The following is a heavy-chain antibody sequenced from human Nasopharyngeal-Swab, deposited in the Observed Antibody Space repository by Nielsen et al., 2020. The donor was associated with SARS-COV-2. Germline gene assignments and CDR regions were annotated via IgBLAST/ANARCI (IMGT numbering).Heavy chain of an antibody. J-gene: IGHJ6*03. CDR1: GGSISSSSYY. CDR2: IYYSGST. CDR3: ARRYDFWSGYMDV. V-gene: IGHV4-39*07. D-gene: IGHD3-3*01. Sequence: SETLSLTCTVSGGSISSSSYYWGWIRQPPGKGLEWIGSIYYSGSTYYNPSLKSRVTISVDKSKNQFSLKLSSVTAADTAVYYCARRYDFWSGYMDVWGQGTTVTVSS.